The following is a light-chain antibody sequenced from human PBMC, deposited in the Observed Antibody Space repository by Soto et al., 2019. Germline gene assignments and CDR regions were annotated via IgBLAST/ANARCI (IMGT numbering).Light chain of an antibody. V-gene: IGKV1-39*01. Sequence: DIQMTQSPYSLSASVGDRVTIACRASQNISTYLTWYQQKPGKAPRLLIFDAASWPNGVPSRFSGGGSRTDFTLTITSLQPEDFATYYCQQSSSAPFTFGPGTKVDIK. CDR2: DAA. J-gene: IGKJ3*01. CDR1: QNISTY. CDR3: QQSSSAPFT.